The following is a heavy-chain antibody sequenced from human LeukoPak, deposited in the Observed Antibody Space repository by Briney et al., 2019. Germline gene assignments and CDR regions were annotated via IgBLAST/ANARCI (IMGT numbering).Heavy chain of an antibody. V-gene: IGHV4-34*01. J-gene: IGHJ4*02. CDR1: GGSFSGYY. Sequence: SETLSLTCAAYGGSFSGYYWSWIRQPPGKGLEWIGEINHSGGTNYNPSLKSRATISVDTSKNQFSLKLSSVTAADTAVYYCARDSLGFDYWGQGTLVTVSS. D-gene: IGHD3-22*01. CDR2: INHSGGT. CDR3: ARDSLGFDY.